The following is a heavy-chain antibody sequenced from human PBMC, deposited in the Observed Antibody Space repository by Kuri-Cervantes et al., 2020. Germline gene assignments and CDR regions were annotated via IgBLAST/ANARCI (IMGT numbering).Heavy chain of an antibody. CDR2: IYTSGST. J-gene: IGHJ6*02. Sequence: SETLSLTCTVSGGSISSYYWSWIRQPAGKGLEWIGRIYTSGSTNYNPSLKSRVTISVDKSKNQFSLKLSSVTAADTAVYYCARDLWAAAGTLGDYYYYYGMDVWGQGTTVTVSS. CDR1: GGSISSYY. V-gene: IGHV4-4*07. CDR3: ARDLWAAAGTLGDYYYYYGMDV. D-gene: IGHD6-13*01.